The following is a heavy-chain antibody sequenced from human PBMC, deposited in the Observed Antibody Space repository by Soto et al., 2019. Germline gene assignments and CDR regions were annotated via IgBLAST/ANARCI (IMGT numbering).Heavy chain of an antibody. CDR2: INDATGQT. Sequence: SVKVTCKACAYTFSTYSMHWVRQPLAHRLEWMGWINDATGQTSSSQRGQDRITITRDTSASTAYRERRGLRAGDTDVCYCASGKGMDEIDYYDGIDFRGQGTPVTVSS. V-gene: IGHV1-3*01. CDR1: AYTFSTYS. D-gene: IGHD3-16*01. J-gene: IGHJ4*03. CDR3: ASGKGMDEIDYYDGIDF.